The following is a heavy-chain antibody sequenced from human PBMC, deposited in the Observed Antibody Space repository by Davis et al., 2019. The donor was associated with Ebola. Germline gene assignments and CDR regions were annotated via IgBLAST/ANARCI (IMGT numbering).Heavy chain of an antibody. CDR2: ISSSSSYI. V-gene: IGHV3-21*01. D-gene: IGHD5-24*01. CDR3: VRDNNYAFDI. Sequence: PGGSLRLSCAASGFTVSSNYMSWVRQAPGKGLEWVSSISSSSSYIYYADSVKGRFTISRDNAKNSLYLQMDSLRGEDTAIYYCVRDNNYAFDIWGQGTMVTVSS. J-gene: IGHJ3*02. CDR1: GFTVSSNY.